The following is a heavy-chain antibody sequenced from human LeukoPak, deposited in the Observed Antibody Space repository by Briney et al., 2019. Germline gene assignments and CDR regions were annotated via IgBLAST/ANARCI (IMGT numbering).Heavy chain of an antibody. Sequence: GGSLRLSCAASGFTFSTYNMNWVRQAPGKGLEWVSYIGSISSAIYYADSVKSRFTISRDNAKNSLYLQMNSLRAEDTAVYYCARGYSSGYGALDIWGQGTMVTVSS. CDR1: GFTFSTYN. CDR3: ARGYSSGYGALDI. D-gene: IGHD5-18*01. V-gene: IGHV3-48*04. CDR2: IGSISSAI. J-gene: IGHJ3*02.